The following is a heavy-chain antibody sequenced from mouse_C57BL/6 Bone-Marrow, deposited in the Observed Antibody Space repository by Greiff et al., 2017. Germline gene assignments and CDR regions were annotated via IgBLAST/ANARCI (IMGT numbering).Heavy chain of an antibody. J-gene: IGHJ2*01. Sequence: VQLQQPGAELVKPGASVKLSCKASGYTFTSYWMQWVKQRPGQGLEWIGEIDPSDSYTNYNQKFKGKAPLTVDTSSSTAYMQLSSLTSEDSAVYYCASTTVVATDYFDYWGQGTTLTVSS. CDR2: IDPSDSYT. D-gene: IGHD1-1*01. V-gene: IGHV1-50*01. CDR1: GYTFTSYW. CDR3: ASTTVVATDYFDY.